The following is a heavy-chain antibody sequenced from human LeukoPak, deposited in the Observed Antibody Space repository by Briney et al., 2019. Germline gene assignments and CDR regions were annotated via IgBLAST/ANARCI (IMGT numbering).Heavy chain of an antibody. Sequence: SETLSLTCTVSGDSISTSNSYWGWIRQPPGEGLEWIGSIYYTGGTYYNTSLKSRVTISVDTSKNQFSLRLSSVTAADTAVYYCARGGYYGSGNDFRFDPWGQGTLVTVSS. D-gene: IGHD3-10*01. V-gene: IGHV4-39*07. CDR1: GDSISTSNSY. CDR2: IYYTGGT. CDR3: ARGGYYGSGNDFRFDP. J-gene: IGHJ5*02.